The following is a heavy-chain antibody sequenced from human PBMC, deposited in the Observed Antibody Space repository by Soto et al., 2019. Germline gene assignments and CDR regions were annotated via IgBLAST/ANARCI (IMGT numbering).Heavy chain of an antibody. CDR3: ARTSTCGTRFDY. CDR2: VYHSGST. V-gene: IGHV4-4*02. J-gene: IGHJ4*02. CDR1: GGSISTSNW. Sequence: QVQLQESSPELVKPSGTLSLTCAVSGGSISTSNWWSWVRRPPGKGLEWIGEVYHSGSTNYNPSFKSRVAMSVDKSKNQFSLKLNSVTAADTALYYYARTSTCGTRFDYWGQGSLVTVSS. D-gene: IGHD1-1*01.